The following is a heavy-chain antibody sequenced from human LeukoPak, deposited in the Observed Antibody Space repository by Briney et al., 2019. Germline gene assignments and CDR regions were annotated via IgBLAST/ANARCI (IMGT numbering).Heavy chain of an antibody. CDR1: GFTLSSSA. J-gene: IGHJ2*01. CDR3: AKVRVVGDYNWFFDL. CDR2: IVGSGAST. Sequence: GGSLRLSCAASGFTLSSSAMSWVRQAPGKGLEWVSAIVGSGASTYYADSVKGRFTISRDNSKNTLHLQMNSLRAEDTAIYHCAKVRVVGDYNWFFDLWGRGTLVTVSS. V-gene: IGHV3-23*01. D-gene: IGHD4-17*01.